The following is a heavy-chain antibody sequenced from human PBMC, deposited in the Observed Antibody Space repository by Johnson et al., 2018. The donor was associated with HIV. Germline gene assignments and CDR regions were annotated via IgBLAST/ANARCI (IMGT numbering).Heavy chain of an antibody. CDR2: ISYDGSNK. Sequence: QVQLVESGGGVVQPGRSLRLSCAASGFTLSSYGMHWVRQAPGKGLEWVAVISYDGSNKYYADSVKGRFTIPRDNSKNTLYLQMNSLRAEDTAVYYCAKGWGRGTFSTDDSFDIWGQGTMVTVSS. J-gene: IGHJ3*02. D-gene: IGHD1-26*01. CDR1: GFTLSSYG. CDR3: AKGWGRGTFSTDDSFDI. V-gene: IGHV3-30*18.